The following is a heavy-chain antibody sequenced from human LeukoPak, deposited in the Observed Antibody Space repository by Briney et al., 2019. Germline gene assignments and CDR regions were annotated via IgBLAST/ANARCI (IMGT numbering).Heavy chain of an antibody. D-gene: IGHD4-17*01. CDR2: IYHSGST. V-gene: IGHV4-30-2*01. CDR3: ARDDYGLIDY. CDR1: GGSISSGGYS. Sequence: SETLSLTCAVSGGSISSGGYSWSWIWQPPGKGLEWIGYIYHSGSTYYNPSLKSRVTISVDRSKNQFSLKLSSVTAADTAVYYCARDDYGLIDYWGQGTLVTVSS. J-gene: IGHJ4*02.